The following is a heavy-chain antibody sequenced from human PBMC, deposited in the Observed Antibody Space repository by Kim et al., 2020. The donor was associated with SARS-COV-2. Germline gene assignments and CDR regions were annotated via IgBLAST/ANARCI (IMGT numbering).Heavy chain of an antibody. CDR1: GFTFSSYS. J-gene: IGHJ4*02. CDR2: ISSSSSTI. CDR3: ARDGVYYDSSGYYSFDY. Sequence: GGSLRLSCAASGFTFSSYSMNWVRQAPGKGLEWVSYISSSSSTIYYADSVKGRFTISRDNAKNSLHLQMNSLRAEDTAVYYCARDGVYYDSSGYYSFDYWGQGTLVTVSS. D-gene: IGHD3-22*01. V-gene: IGHV3-48*04.